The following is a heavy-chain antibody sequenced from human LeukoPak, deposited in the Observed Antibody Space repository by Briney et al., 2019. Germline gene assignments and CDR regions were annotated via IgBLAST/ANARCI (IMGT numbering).Heavy chain of an antibody. CDR2: ISYDGSNK. CDR3: AREGGSLLDY. CDR1: GFTFSSYA. J-gene: IGHJ4*02. V-gene: IGHV3-30-3*01. D-gene: IGHD1-26*01. Sequence: GGSLRLSCAASGFTFSSYAMHWVRQAPGKGLEWVAVISYDGSNKYYADSVKGRFTISRDNSKNTLYLQMNSLRAEDTAVYYCAREGGSLLDYWGQGTLVTVSS.